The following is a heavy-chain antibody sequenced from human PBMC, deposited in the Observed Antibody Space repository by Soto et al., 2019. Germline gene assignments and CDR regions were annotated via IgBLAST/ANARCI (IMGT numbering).Heavy chain of an antibody. D-gene: IGHD4-4*01. CDR2: ISGSGGRG. Sequence: GGSLRLSCVGSGFIFGKYAMNWVRQALGKGLEWVSGISGSGGRGRGFHADPVKGRFTISRDNSKNTLYLEMNSLRAEDTAVYYCAKDLDDYSSAIDFWGQGTLVTVSS. CDR1: GFIFGKYA. V-gene: IGHV3-23*01. J-gene: IGHJ4*02. CDR3: AKDLDDYSSAIDF.